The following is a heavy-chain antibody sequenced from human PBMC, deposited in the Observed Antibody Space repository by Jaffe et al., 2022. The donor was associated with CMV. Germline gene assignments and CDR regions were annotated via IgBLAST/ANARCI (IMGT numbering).Heavy chain of an antibody. Sequence: EVQLVESGGGLVQPGGSLRLSCAASGFTFNNFWMTWVRRSPGKGLEWVANIKQDGYERFYVDSLKGRFTISRDNARNSVYLQMDSLSADDTAVYYCARLRGGEPLFRWGPKTFYHYMDVWGKGTTVIVSS. CDR2: IKQDGYER. V-gene: IGHV3-7*03. CDR1: GFTFNNFW. J-gene: IGHJ6*03. CDR3: ARLRGGEPLFRWGPKTFYHYMDV. D-gene: IGHD7-27*01.